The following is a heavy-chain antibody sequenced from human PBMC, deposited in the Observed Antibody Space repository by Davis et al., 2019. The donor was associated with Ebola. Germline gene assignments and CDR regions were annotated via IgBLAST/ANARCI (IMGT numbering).Heavy chain of an antibody. V-gene: IGHV3-23*01. Sequence: ESLKISCAASGSTFSTYATSWVRQAPGKGLEWVSSISGSGESTHYADSVKGRFTISRVNSENTLYLQMNDLRAEDSAVYYCAKVGYCSGGTCYGFMSPFDSWGQGALVTVSS. CDR1: GSTFSTYA. CDR3: AKVGYCSGGTCYGFMSPFDS. J-gene: IGHJ4*02. CDR2: ISGSGEST. D-gene: IGHD2-15*01.